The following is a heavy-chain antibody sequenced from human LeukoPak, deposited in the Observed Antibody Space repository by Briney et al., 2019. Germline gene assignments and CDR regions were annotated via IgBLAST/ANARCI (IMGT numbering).Heavy chain of an antibody. D-gene: IGHD2-15*01. J-gene: IGHJ5*02. CDR2: IIPIFGTA. V-gene: IGHV1-69*05. CDR3: ARVGRYCSGGSCPNWFDP. Sequence: ASVKVSCKASGYTFTSYGISWVRQAPGQGLEWMGGIIPIFGTANYAQKFQGRVTITTDESTSTAYMELSSLRSEDTAVYYCARVGRYCSGGSCPNWFDPWGQGTLVTVSS. CDR1: GYTFTSYG.